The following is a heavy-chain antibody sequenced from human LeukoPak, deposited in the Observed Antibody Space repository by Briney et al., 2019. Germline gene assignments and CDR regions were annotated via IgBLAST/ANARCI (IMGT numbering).Heavy chain of an antibody. D-gene: IGHD3-22*01. V-gene: IGHV4-59*01. CDR3: GALPSYLKKVVVDV. CDR1: GGSISSYY. J-gene: IGHJ6*02. CDR2: IYYSGST. Sequence: SETLSLTCTVSGGSISSYYWSWIRQPPGKGLEWIGYIYYSGSTNYNPSLKSRVTISVDTSKNQFSLKLSSVTAADTAVYYCGALPSYLKKVVVDVWGQGTTVTVSS.